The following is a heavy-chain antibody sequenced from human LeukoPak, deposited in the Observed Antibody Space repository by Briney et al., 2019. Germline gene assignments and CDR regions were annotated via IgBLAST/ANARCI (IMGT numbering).Heavy chain of an antibody. J-gene: IGHJ5*02. CDR2: IIPIFGTA. D-gene: IGHD4-17*01. CDR3: ASSHDYGDYVRWFDP. Sequence: ASVKVSCKASGGPFSSYAISWVRQAPGQGLEWLGGIIPIFGTANYAQKFQGRVTITADKSTSTAYMELSSLRSEDTAVYYCASSHDYGDYVRWFDPWGQGTLVTVSS. V-gene: IGHV1-69*06. CDR1: GGPFSSYA.